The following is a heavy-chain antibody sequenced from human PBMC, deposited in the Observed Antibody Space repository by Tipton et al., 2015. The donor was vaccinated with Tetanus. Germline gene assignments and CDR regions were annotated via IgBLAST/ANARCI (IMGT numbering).Heavy chain of an antibody. V-gene: IGHV3-21*01. J-gene: IGHJ4*02. Sequence: SLRLSCVGSGFNFSTYTMNWVRQAPGRGLEWVSSISSTSRYIYYAASVKGRVTISRDNAKNSVYLQMNSLRADDTAVYYCVSGAALDYWGQGTLVTVSS. CDR2: ISSTSRYI. D-gene: IGHD6-25*01. CDR1: GFNFSTYT. CDR3: VSGAALDY.